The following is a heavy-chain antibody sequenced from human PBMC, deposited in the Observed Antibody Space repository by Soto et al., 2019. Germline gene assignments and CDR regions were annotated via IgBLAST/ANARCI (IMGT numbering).Heavy chain of an antibody. Sequence: EVQLLESGGGLLQPGGSLRLSCAASGFTFRFYSMSWVRQAPGKGLEWVSCTTGSGDTTSYADSVKGRFTISRDNSKNTLYLQMNSLRADDTSVYYCADPVPDATHYDYYNVDVWGQGTTVTVSS. J-gene: IGHJ6*02. D-gene: IGHD2-2*01. CDR2: TTGSGDTT. CDR1: GFTFRFYS. V-gene: IGHV3-23*01. CDR3: ADPVPDATHYDYYNVDV.